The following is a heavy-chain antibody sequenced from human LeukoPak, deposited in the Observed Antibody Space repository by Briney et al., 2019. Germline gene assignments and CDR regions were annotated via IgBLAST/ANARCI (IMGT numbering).Heavy chain of an antibody. J-gene: IGHJ3*02. CDR3: AREGYDSSGNGAFDI. CDR1: GFTFSSYE. V-gene: IGHV3-48*03. Sequence: GGSLRLSCAASGFTFSSYEMNWVRQAPGKGLEWVSYISSSGSTIYYADSVKGRFTISRDNAKNSLYLQMNSLRVEDTAVYYCAREGYDSSGNGAFDIWGQGTMVTVSS. CDR2: ISSSGSTI. D-gene: IGHD3-22*01.